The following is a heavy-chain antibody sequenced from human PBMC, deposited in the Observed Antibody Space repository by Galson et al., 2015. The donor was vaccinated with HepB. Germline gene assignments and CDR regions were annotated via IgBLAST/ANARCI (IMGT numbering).Heavy chain of an antibody. V-gene: IGHV1-46*03. CDR3: ARGSTVTTNAKYYFDY. Sequence: SVKVSCKASGNTFTSNYMHWVRQAPGQGLEWMGIINPSGGTNYEQKFQGRVTMTRDTSTSTVYMELSSLRSEDTAVYYCARGSTVTTNAKYYFDYWGQGTLVTVSS. CDR1: GNTFTSNY. J-gene: IGHJ4*02. D-gene: IGHD4-17*01. CDR2: INPSGGT.